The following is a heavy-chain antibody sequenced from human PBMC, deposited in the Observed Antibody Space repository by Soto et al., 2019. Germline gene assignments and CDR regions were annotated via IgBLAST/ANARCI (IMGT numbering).Heavy chain of an antibody. D-gene: IGHD2-2*01. CDR2: INHSGST. CDR3: ARGALIVVVPAAKNWFDP. J-gene: IGHJ5*02. Sequence: SETVSLTCAVYGGSFSGYYWSWIRQPPGKGLEWIGEINHSGSTNYNPSLKSRVTISVDTSKNQFSLKLSSVTAADTAVYYCARGALIVVVPAAKNWFDPWGQGTLVTVSS. V-gene: IGHV4-34*01. CDR1: GGSFSGYY.